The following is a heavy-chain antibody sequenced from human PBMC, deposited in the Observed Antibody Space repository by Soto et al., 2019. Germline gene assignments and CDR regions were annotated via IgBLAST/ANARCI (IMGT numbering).Heavy chain of an antibody. CDR3: ARISARRNDFDV. J-gene: IGHJ3*01. CDR2: ITPYNGNT. Sequence: QVQLVQSGAEVKNPGASVKVSCQASNYLFGAFGISWVRQAPGQGLEWMGWITPYNGNTRYAEKFQDRVTMTADKSTTTAYMEVRRLISDDTAVYFCARISARRNDFDVWGQGTVVTVSS. V-gene: IGHV1-18*01. CDR1: NYLFGAFG.